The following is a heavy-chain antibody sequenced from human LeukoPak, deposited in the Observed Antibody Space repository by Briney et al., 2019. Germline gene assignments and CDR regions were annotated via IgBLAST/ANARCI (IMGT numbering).Heavy chain of an antibody. J-gene: IGHJ4*02. CDR3: ARPKQQLVKHPFDY. V-gene: IGHV4-59*08. D-gene: IGHD6-13*01. CDR2: IYYSGST. Sequence: SETLSLTCTVSGGSISSYYWSWIRQPPGKGLEWIGYIYYSGSTNYNPSLKSRVTISVDTSKNQFSLKLSSVTAADTAVYYCARPKQQLVKHPFDYWGQGTLVTVSS. CDR1: GGSISSYY.